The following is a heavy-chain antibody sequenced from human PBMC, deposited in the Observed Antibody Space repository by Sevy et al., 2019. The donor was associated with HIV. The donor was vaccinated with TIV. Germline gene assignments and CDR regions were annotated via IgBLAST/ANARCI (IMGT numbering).Heavy chain of an antibody. J-gene: IGHJ4*02. Sequence: GGSLRLSCAASGFTFSRFAMSWVRQAPGKGLEWVSIISGSGDITHYEQSVKGRFTISRDNSKNTLSLQMNSLRAEDTAIYFCAKTDRISALGQFDYWGQGTLVTVSS. CDR3: AKTDRISALGQFDY. CDR1: GFTFSRFA. D-gene: IGHD6-13*01. CDR2: ISGSGDIT. V-gene: IGHV3-23*01.